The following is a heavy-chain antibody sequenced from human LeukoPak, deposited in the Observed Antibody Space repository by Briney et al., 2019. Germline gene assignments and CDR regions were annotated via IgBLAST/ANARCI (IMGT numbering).Heavy chain of an antibody. D-gene: IGHD2-15*01. CDR1: GYSICSGYY. CDR3: ARITRCSGSSCYSYAFDI. Sequence: PSETLSLTCTVSGYSICSGYYWGWIRQPQPPGKGLEWIGSIYYSGSTYYKPSLKSRVTISVDTSKNQFSLKLSSVTAADTAMYYCARITRCSGSSCYSYAFDIWGQGTMVAVSS. V-gene: IGHV4-38-2*02. CDR2: IYYSGST. J-gene: IGHJ3*02.